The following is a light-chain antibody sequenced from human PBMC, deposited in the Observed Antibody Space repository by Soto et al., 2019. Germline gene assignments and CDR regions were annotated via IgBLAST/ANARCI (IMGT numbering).Light chain of an antibody. Sequence: QSVLAQPPSVSGTPGQRVIISCSGSRSNIGSNSVNWYQQPPGTAPKLLIYINDQRPSGVPDRFSGSTSGTSVSLAISGLQSEDEADYYCASWDDRLKGYVFGTGTKVTVL. J-gene: IGLJ1*01. CDR2: IND. CDR1: RSNIGSNS. CDR3: ASWDDRLKGYV. V-gene: IGLV1-44*01.